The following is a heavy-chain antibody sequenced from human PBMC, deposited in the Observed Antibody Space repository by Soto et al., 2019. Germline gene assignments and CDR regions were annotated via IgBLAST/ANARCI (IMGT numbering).Heavy chain of an antibody. J-gene: IGHJ6*03. CDR3: ARYLPVTPSSYYMDF. V-gene: IGHV4-59*01. D-gene: IGHD2-15*01. CDR1: GGPISSYY. CDR2: IYYSGST. Sequence: PSETLSLTCTVSGGPISSYYWSWIPQPPGKELEWIGYIYYSGSTNYNPSLRSRVTISIDTSKTQFFLKLSSVTAADTAVYYCARYLPVTPSSYYMDFWGKGTMVTRSS.